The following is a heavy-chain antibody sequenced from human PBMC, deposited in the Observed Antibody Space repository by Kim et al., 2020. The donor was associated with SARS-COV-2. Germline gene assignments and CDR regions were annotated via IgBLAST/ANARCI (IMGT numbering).Heavy chain of an antibody. V-gene: IGHV3-33*01. Sequence: GGSLRLSCAASGFTFSSYGMHWVRQAPGKGLEWVAVIWYDGSNKYYADSVKGRFTISRDNSKNTLYLQMNSLRAEDTAVYYCARNLQEGSDYYDSSGYSTLMPDYYGMDVWGQGTTVTVSS. CDR3: ARNLQEGSDYYDSSGYSTLMPDYYGMDV. D-gene: IGHD3-22*01. CDR2: IWYDGSNK. J-gene: IGHJ6*02. CDR1: GFTFSSYG.